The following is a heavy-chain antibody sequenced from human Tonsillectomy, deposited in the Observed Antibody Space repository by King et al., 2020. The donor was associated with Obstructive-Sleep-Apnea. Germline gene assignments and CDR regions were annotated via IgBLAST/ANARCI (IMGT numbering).Heavy chain of an antibody. V-gene: IGHV4-39*06. CDR3: ARVPALEY. CDR2: VYYSGPT. CDR1: GASISSSSHY. Sequence: QLQESGPGLVKPSETLSLTCTVSGASISSSSHYLGWIRQPPGRDLEWIVTVYYSGPTSYNPPLQGRLTISMDMSKNQFALKLNSVTAADTAVYYCARVPALEYWGQGALVTVSS. J-gene: IGHJ4*02.